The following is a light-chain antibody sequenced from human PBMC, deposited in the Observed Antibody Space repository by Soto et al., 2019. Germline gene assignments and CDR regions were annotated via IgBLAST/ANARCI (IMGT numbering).Light chain of an antibody. J-gene: IGLJ7*01. CDR3: QSYDSSYAV. V-gene: IGLV6-57*01. CDR2: EDN. Sequence: NFMLTQPHSVSESPGKTVTISCTRSRGSIASNYVQWYQQRPGSSPTTVIYEDNQRPSGVPDRFSGSIDSSSNSASLTISGLKTEDEADYYCQSYDSSYAVFGGGTQLTVL. CDR1: RGSIASNY.